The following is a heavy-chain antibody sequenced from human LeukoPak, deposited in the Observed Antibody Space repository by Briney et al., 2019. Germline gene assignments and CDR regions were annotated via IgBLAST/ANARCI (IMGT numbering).Heavy chain of an antibody. D-gene: IGHD1-26*01. Sequence: GGSLGLSCAASGFTFSSYWMHWVRQAPGKGLEWVSAISGSGGSTYYADSVKGRFTISRDNSKNTLYLQMNSLRAEDTAVYYCAKDIVGATGWFDPWGQGTLVTVSS. V-gene: IGHV3-23*01. CDR3: AKDIVGATGWFDP. CDR2: ISGSGGST. J-gene: IGHJ5*02. CDR1: GFTFSSYW.